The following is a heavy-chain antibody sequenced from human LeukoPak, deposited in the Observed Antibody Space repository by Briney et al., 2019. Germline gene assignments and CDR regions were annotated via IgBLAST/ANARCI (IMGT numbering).Heavy chain of an antibody. D-gene: IGHD6-19*01. V-gene: IGHV5-51*01. CDR2: ISPDGSDT. Sequence: GESLKISCKGSGYSFTNYYIGWVRQMPGKGLEWMGIISPDGSDTRYSPSFQGQVTISADKSINTAFLQCSSLKASDTAMYYCARHNRASSGHRWLDSWGQGTLVTVSS. J-gene: IGHJ5*01. CDR3: ARHNRASSGHRWLDS. CDR1: GYSFTNYY.